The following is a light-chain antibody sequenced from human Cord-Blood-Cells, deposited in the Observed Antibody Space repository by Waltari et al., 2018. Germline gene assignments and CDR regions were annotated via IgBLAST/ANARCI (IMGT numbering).Light chain of an antibody. CDR3: QQYNSYSYT. CDR1: QSISSW. J-gene: IGKJ2*01. V-gene: IGKV1-5*03. Sequence: DIQMTQSPFTLSASVGDRVTITCRASQSISSWLAWYQQKPEKAPKLLIYKASSLESGVPSRFSGSGSWTEFTLTISSLQPDDFATYYCQQYNSYSYTFGQGTKLEIK. CDR2: KAS.